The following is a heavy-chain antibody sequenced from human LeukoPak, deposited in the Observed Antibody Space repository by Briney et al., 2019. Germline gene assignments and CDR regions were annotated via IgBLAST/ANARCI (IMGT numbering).Heavy chain of an antibody. D-gene: IGHD6-13*01. V-gene: IGHV4-4*07. CDR3: ARSLGYSSSWWTFLL. CDR1: GGSISSYY. J-gene: IGHJ1*01. CDR2: IYTSGST. Sequence: SETLSLTCTVSGGSISSYYWSWIRQPAGKGLEWIGRIYTSGSTNYNPSLKSRVTMSVDMSKNEFSLKLTSVTAADTAIYYCARSLGYSSSWWTFLLWGQGTLVTVSS.